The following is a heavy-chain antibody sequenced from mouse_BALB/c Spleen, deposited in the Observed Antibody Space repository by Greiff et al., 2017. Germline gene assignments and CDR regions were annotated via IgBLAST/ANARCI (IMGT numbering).Heavy chain of an antibody. D-gene: IGHD2-1*01. CDR3: ARDGNYHYYYAMDY. CDR1: GFTFSSYG. J-gene: IGHJ4*01. CDR2: INSNGGST. Sequence: EVQLVESGGGLVQPGGSLKLSCAASGFTFSSYGMSWVRQTPDKRLELVATINSNGGSTYYPDSVKGRFTISRDNAKNTLYLQMSSLKSEDTAMYYCARDGNYHYYYAMDYWGQGTSVTVSA. V-gene: IGHV5-6-3*01.